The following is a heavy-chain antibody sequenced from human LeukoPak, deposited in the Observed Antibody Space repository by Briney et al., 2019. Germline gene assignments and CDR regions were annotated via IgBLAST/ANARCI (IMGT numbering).Heavy chain of an antibody. CDR2: IISDGSST. J-gene: IGHJ6*02. Sequence: GGSLRLSCAASGFTLSRYWMHWVRQAPGKGLVWVSRIISDGSSTRYADSVKGRFTISRDNAKNTLYLQMNSLRAEDTAVYYCARGHYGSGSYYYYGMDVWGQGTTVTVSS. D-gene: IGHD3-10*01. CDR1: GFTLSRYW. CDR3: ARGHYGSGSYYYYGMDV. V-gene: IGHV3-74*01.